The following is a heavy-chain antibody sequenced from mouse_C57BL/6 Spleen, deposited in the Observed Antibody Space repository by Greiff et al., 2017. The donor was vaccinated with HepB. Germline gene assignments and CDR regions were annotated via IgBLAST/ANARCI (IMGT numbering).Heavy chain of an antibody. CDR3: ARSSYYGSSYNWYFDV. V-gene: IGHV1-81*01. Sequence: VQLQESGAELARPGASVKLSCKASGYTFTSYGISWVKQRTGQGLEWIGEIYPRSGNTYYNEKFKGKATLTADKSSSTAYMELRSLTSEDSAVHFCARSSYYGSSYNWYFDVWGTGTTVTVSS. J-gene: IGHJ1*03. CDR1: GYTFTSYG. CDR2: IYPRSGNT. D-gene: IGHD1-1*01.